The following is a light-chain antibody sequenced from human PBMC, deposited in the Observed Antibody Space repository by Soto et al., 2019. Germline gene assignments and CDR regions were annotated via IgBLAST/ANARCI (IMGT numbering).Light chain of an antibody. V-gene: IGLV2-23*03. Sequence: SALTQPDSVSGSPGQSSTISCTGTSSDVGSYNLVSWYQQHPGKAPKLMIYEGSKRPSGVSNRFSGSKSGNTASLTISGLQAEYDADYYCCSYAGSSTFFYVFGTGTKLTVL. CDR2: EGS. CDR3: CSYAGSSTFFYV. J-gene: IGLJ1*01. CDR1: SSDVGSYNL.